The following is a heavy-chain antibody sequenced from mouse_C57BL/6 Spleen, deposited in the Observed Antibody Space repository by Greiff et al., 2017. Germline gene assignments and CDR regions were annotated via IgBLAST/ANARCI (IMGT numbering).Heavy chain of an antibody. J-gene: IGHJ4*01. Sequence: QVQLKQPGAELVMPGASVKLSCKASGYTFTSYWMHWVKQRPGQGLEWIGEIDPSDSYTNYNQKFKGKSTLTVDKSSSTAYMQLSSLTSEDSAVYYCAKELDSSGHGDMDYWGQGTSVTVSS. V-gene: IGHV1-69*01. D-gene: IGHD3-2*02. CDR3: AKELDSSGHGDMDY. CDR1: GYTFTSYW. CDR2: IDPSDSYT.